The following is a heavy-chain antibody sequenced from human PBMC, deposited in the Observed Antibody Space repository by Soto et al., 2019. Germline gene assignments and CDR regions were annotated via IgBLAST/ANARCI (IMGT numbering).Heavy chain of an antibody. CDR3: VYTVTSLGWYFDL. V-gene: IGHV1-69*12. D-gene: IGHD4-17*01. J-gene: IGHJ2*01. CDR2: IITIFGTA. Sequence: QVQLVQSGAEVKQPGSSVKVSCKASGGTFSSYAISWVRQAPGQGLEWMGGIITIFGTANYAQKFQGRVTITADESTSTAYMELSSLRAEDTAVYYCVYTVTSLGWYFDLWGRGTLVTVSS. CDR1: GGTFSSYA.